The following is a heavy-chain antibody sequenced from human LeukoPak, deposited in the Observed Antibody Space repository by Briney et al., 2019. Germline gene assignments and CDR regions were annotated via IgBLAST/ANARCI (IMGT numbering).Heavy chain of an antibody. D-gene: IGHD2-15*01. CDR1: GGSISGGSYY. V-gene: IGHV4-61*02. CDR3: ARDVLVDYYYYYMDV. Sequence: PSQTLSLTCTVSGGSISGGSYYWSWIRQPAGKGLEWIGRIHTSGSTNYNPSLKSRVTISVDTSKHQFSLKLSSVTAADTAVYYRARDVLVDYYYYYMDVWGKGTTVTVPS. CDR2: IHTSGST. J-gene: IGHJ6*03.